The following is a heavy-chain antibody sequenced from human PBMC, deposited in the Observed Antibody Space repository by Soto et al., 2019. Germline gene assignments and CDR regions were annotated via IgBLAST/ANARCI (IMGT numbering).Heavy chain of an antibody. V-gene: IGHV3-23*01. Sequence: GGSLRLSFVVSGFTFSNYAMSWVRQAPGKGLEWVSAIRDTGYTTYYAGSVKGRFIISRDNSKNTLYLQMNSLSAEDTSVYYCAKDLTSTSRTPELWGQGTLVTVSS. D-gene: IGHD2-2*01. J-gene: IGHJ4*02. CDR1: GFTFSNYA. CDR3: AKDLTSTSRTPEL. CDR2: IRDTGYTT.